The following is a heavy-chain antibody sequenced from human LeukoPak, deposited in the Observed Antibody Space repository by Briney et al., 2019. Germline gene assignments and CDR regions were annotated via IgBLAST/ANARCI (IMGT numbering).Heavy chain of an antibody. D-gene: IGHD3-22*01. Sequence: GGSLRLSCAASGFTFSTYNIDWVRQAPGKGLEWISYISSSSSTIDFADSVKGRFTISRDNARNSIYLQMNSLRAEDTAVYYCARVHTSSYAADLWGQGTLVTVSS. CDR3: ARVHTSSYAADL. V-gene: IGHV3-48*04. J-gene: IGHJ5*02. CDR2: ISSSSSTI. CDR1: GFTFSTYN.